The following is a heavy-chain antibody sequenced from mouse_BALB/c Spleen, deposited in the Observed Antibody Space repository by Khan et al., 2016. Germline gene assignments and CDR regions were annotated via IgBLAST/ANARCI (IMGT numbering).Heavy chain of an antibody. Sequence: QVQLQQSGAELVRPGASVTLSCKASGYTFSDYEMHWVKQTPVHGLEWIGAIDPETGGTAYNQKFKGQATLTAGRSSSTAYMELRSLTSEDSAVYYSTRKGIFYGNYGCDSGCQGTTLKVSS. J-gene: IGHJ2*01. D-gene: IGHD2-1*01. CDR1: GYTFSDYE. CDR3: TRKGIFYGNYGCDS. V-gene: IGHV1-15*01. CDR2: IDPETGGT.